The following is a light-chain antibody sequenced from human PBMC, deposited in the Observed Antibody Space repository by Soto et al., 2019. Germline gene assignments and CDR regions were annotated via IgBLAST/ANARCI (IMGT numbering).Light chain of an antibody. CDR3: QTWGSGIVV. CDR2: LNSDGSH. CDR1: SGHSNYA. J-gene: IGLJ2*01. V-gene: IGLV4-69*01. Sequence: QLVLTQSPSASASPGASVKLTCTLSSGHSNYAIAWHQQQSEKGPRYLMKLNSDGSHSKGDGIPDRFSGSSSGAERYLTISSHQSEDEADYYCQTWGSGIVVFGGGTKVTVL.